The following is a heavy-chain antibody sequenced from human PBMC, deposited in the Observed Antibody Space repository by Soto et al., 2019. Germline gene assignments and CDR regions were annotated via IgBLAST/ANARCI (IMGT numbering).Heavy chain of an antibody. Sequence: QVQLVQSGAEVKKPGSSVKVSCKASGGTFSSYAISWVRQAPGQGLEWMGGIIPIFGTANYAQKFQGRVTIAADECTRTVYMGLSSLRSEDTAVYYCAREVDTAIDSYYGMDVWGQGTTVTVSS. CDR1: GGTFSSYA. D-gene: IGHD5-18*01. CDR2: IIPIFGTA. CDR3: AREVDTAIDSYYGMDV. J-gene: IGHJ6*02. V-gene: IGHV1-69*12.